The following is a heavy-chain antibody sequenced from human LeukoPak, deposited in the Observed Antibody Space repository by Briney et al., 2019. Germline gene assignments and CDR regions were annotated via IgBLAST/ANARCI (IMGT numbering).Heavy chain of an antibody. D-gene: IGHD5-12*01. V-gene: IGHV3-23*01. CDR1: GFTFSSYA. CDR2: ISGSGGST. J-gene: IGHJ4*02. CDR3: ARVRCGYDPVDY. Sequence: TGGSLRLPCAASGFTFSSYAMSWVRQAPGKGLEWVSAISGSGGSTYYADSVKGRFTISRDNSKNTLYLQMNSLRAEDTAVYYCARVRCGYDPVDYWGQGTLVTVFS.